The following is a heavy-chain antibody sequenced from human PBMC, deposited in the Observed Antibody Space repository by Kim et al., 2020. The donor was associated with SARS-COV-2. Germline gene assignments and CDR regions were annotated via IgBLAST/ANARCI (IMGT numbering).Heavy chain of an antibody. D-gene: IGHD4-17*01. CDR3: ARGRGGTTVVTLGLGYYYYYGMDV. V-gene: IGHV4-34*01. CDR1: GGSFSGYY. Sequence: SETLSLTCAVYGGSFSGYYWSWIRQPPGKGLEWIGEINHSGSTNYNPSLKSRVTISVDTSKNQFSLKLSSVTAADTAVYYCARGRGGTTVVTLGLGYYYYYGMDVWGQGTTVTGSS. J-gene: IGHJ6*02. CDR2: INHSGST.